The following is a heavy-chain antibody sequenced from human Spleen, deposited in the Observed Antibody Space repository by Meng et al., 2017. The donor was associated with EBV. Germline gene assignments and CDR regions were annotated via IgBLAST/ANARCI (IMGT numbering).Heavy chain of an antibody. D-gene: IGHD5-24*01. V-gene: IGHV1-18*01. CDR3: ARDRSEMAGSWGGY. J-gene: IGHJ4*01. CDR2: VSPYNGYT. CDR1: GYTFIHYG. Sequence: QVHLVQSGAAVGQPGASVTVSGKASGYTFIHYGINWVRQAPGQGLEWMGWVSPYNGYTSYAQNLKGRVTMTTDTSTNTAYMTLRSLRSDDTAVYYCARDRSEMAGSWGGYWGQGSLVTVSS.